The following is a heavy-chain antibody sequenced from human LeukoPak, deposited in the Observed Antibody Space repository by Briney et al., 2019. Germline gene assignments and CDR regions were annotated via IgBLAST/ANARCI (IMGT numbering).Heavy chain of an antibody. CDR2: ITGSGGAT. CDR3: AKLGYYYDSSGYLNWFDP. Sequence: GSLRLSCAASGFTFSTYAVNWVHQAPGKGLEWVSAITGSGGATYYADSVKGRFTISRDNSKNTLYLQMNSLRAEDTAVYYCAKLGYYYDSSGYLNWFDPWGQGTLVTVSS. J-gene: IGHJ5*02. V-gene: IGHV3-23*01. D-gene: IGHD3-22*01. CDR1: GFTFSTYA.